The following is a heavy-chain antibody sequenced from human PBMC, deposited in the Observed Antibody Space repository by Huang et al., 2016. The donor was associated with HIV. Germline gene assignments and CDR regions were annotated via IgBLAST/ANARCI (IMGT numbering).Heavy chain of an antibody. CDR3: ATKTAAMDI. CDR1: TFRFGAYW. V-gene: IGHV3-7*01. Sequence: VESGGRLVQPGGSIRLSCVGSTFRFGAYWMSWVRQSPGKGRGWVANIKEDESEKYYVDSVKGRFNISRDNAKKVLFLEMNNVRVEDTATYYCATKTAAMDIWGQGTTVTVS. J-gene: IGHJ6*02. D-gene: IGHD1-7*01. CDR2: IKEDESEK.